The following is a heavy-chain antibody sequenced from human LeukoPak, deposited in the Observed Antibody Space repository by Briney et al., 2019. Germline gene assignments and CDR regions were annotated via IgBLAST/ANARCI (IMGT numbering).Heavy chain of an antibody. CDR2: INPIFGTA. CDR1: GGTFSSYA. CDR3: ARYDYYDSSGDYYGMDV. V-gene: IGHV1-69*01. J-gene: IGHJ6*02. Sequence: ASVKVSCKASGGTFSSYAISWVRQAPGQGLEWMGGINPIFGTANYAQKFQGRVTITADESTSTAYMELSSLRSEDTAVYYCARYDYYDSSGDYYGMDVWGQGTTVTVSS. D-gene: IGHD3-22*01.